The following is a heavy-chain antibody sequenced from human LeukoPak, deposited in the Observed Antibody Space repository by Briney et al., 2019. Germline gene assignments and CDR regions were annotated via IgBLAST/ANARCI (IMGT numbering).Heavy chain of an antibody. V-gene: IGHV3-23*01. Sequence: GGSLRLSCAASGFAFNSYAMSWVRQAPGKGLEWVSAISGNGGRTYYADSVKGRFTTSRDNSKNTLNLQMHRLRVEDTAVYYCTRVMWDSSGYPIDYWGQGSLVTVSS. CDR2: ISGNGGRT. J-gene: IGHJ4*02. D-gene: IGHD3-22*01. CDR1: GFAFNSYA. CDR3: TRVMWDSSGYPIDY.